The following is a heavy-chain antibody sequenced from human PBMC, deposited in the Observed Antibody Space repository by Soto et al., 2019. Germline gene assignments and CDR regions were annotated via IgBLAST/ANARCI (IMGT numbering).Heavy chain of an antibody. Sequence: SETLALTCTVYGGSVSSGSYYWSWIRQPPGKGLEWIGYIYYSGSTNYNPSLKSRVTISVDTSKNQFSLKLSSVTAADTAVYYCATHIGSRDGDNSWNYWGQGTLVT. CDR2: IYYSGST. CDR1: GGSVSSGSYY. D-gene: IGHD2-2*01. J-gene: IGHJ4*02. CDR3: ATHIGSRDGDNSWNY. V-gene: IGHV4-61*01.